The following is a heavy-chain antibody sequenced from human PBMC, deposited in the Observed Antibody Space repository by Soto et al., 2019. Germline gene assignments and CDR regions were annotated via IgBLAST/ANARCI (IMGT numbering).Heavy chain of an antibody. D-gene: IGHD6-19*01. J-gene: IGHJ4*02. CDR1: GYTFTNYA. V-gene: IGHV1-3*04. CDR3: ARSSGWYPLFDY. Sequence: GASVKVSCKASGYTFTNYAIHWVRQAPGQRLEWMGWINTGNGIPKYSQKFQGRVTLTRDTSATTAYMELTSLTFEDSTVYYCARSSGWYPLFDYWGQGTLVTVSS. CDR2: INTGNGIP.